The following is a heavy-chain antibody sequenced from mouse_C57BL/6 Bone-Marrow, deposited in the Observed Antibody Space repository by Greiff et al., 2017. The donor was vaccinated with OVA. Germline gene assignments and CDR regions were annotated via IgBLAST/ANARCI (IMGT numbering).Heavy chain of an antibody. J-gene: IGHJ2*01. CDR2: FYPGSGSI. CDR3: ARHGDYGSSSYYFDY. D-gene: IGHD1-1*01. V-gene: IGHV1-62-2*01. Sequence: VKVVESGAELVKPGASVKLSCKASGYTFTEYTIHWVKQRSGQGLEWIGWFYPGSGSIKYNEKFKDKATLTADKSSSTVYMELSRLTSEDSAVYFCARHGDYGSSSYYFDYWGQGTTLTVSS. CDR1: GYTFTEYT.